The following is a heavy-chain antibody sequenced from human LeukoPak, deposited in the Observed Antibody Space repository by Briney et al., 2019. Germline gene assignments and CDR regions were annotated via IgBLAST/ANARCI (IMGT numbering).Heavy chain of an antibody. J-gene: IGHJ4*02. D-gene: IGHD4-17*01. CDR3: ARGVYGDLDY. V-gene: IGHV4-59*01. CDR2: VYYSGST. Sequence: SETLSLTCTVSGDSISSCYWSWIRQPPGKGMEWIGYVYYSGSTNYNPSLKSRVTISVDTSKNQFSLKLSSVTAADTAVYYCARGVYGDLDYWGQGTLVTVSS. CDR1: GDSISSCY.